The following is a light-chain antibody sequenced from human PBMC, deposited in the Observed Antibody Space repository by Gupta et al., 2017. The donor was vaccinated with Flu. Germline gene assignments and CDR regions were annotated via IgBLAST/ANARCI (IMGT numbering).Light chain of an antibody. J-gene: IGLJ3*02. Sequence: QLVLTQTPSASAFLGASVQLTCTPRCGHSRYAIAWHQLQPEKGPRYSMKLNSDGSHSKGDGIPDRFSGSSSGAERYLTISSLQSEDEADYYCQTWGTGIRVFGGGTKLTVL. V-gene: IGLV4-69*01. CDR2: LNSDGSH. CDR1: CGHSRYA. CDR3: QTWGTGIRV.